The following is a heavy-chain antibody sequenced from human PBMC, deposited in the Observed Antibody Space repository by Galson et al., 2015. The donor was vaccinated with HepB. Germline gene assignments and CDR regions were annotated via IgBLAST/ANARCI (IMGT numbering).Heavy chain of an antibody. Sequence: SLRLSCAASGFTFSSYAMSWVRQAPGKGLEWVSAISGSGGSTYYADSVKGRFTISRDNSKNTLYLQMNSLRAEDTAVYYCGRLLLSGGPAFDYWGQGTLVTVSS. CDR1: GFTFSSYA. CDR2: ISGSGGST. V-gene: IGHV3-23*01. D-gene: IGHD3-22*01. CDR3: GRLLLSGGPAFDY. J-gene: IGHJ4*02.